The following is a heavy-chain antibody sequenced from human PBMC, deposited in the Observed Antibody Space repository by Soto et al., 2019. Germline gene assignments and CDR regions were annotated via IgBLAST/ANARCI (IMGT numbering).Heavy chain of an antibody. Sequence: SETLSLTCTVSGGSISSGVYYCSWIRQHPGKGLEWIGDIYYSGSTYYNPSLKSRVTISVDTSKNQFSLKLSSVTAADTAVYYCARNRVVPAARGGLRWGQGTLVTVS. V-gene: IGHV4-31*03. CDR3: ARNRVVPAARGGLR. D-gene: IGHD2-2*01. CDR1: GGSISSGVYY. J-gene: IGHJ4*02. CDR2: IYYSGST.